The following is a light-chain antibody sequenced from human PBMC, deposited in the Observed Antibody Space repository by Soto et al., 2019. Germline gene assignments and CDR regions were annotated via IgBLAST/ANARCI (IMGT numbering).Light chain of an antibody. V-gene: IGKV3-11*01. J-gene: IGKJ5*01. Sequence: IVLTHSPSTVSFSQGERATHSCKASQSVKTFLVWYQQRPGQAPRLLIHDASHRAAGIPARFSGSGFGTDFTLTISSLEPEDAAVYYCQQRSTWPPITFAQGTRLEIK. CDR3: QQRSTWPPIT. CDR1: QSVKTF. CDR2: DAS.